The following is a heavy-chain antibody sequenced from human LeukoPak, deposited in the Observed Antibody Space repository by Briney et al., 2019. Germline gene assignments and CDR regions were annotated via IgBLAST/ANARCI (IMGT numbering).Heavy chain of an antibody. J-gene: IGHJ6*02. D-gene: IGHD3-16*01. Sequence: SETVSLTCAVYGGSFSGYYWSWIRQPPGKGLEWIGEINHSGSTNYNPSLKSRVTISVDTSKNQFSLKLSSVTAADTAVYYCAREGGAYIPGGYGMDVWGRGTTVTVSS. CDR3: AREGGAYIPGGYGMDV. V-gene: IGHV4-34*01. CDR2: INHSGST. CDR1: GGSFSGYY.